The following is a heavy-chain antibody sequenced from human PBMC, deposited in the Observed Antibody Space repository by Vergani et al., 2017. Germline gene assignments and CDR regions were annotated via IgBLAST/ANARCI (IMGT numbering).Heavy chain of an antibody. J-gene: IGHJ3*02. CDR1: GGSISSYY. Sequence: QVQLQESGPGLVKPSETLSLTCTVSGGSISSYYWGWIRQPPGKGLEWIGYIYYSGSTNYNPSLKSGVTISVDTSKNKFSRKLSSVADADTAVYYWARVWREAFDIWVQGTMVTVSS. V-gene: IGHV4-59*13. CDR2: IYYSGST. CDR3: ARVWREAFDI.